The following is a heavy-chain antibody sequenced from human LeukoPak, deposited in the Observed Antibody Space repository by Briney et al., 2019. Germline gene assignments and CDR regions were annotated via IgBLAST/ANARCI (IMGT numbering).Heavy chain of an antibody. CDR2: VNNGGVT. CDR1: GFTFTRYT. J-gene: IGHJ4*02. Sequence: GGSLRLSCVASGFTFTRYTMIWFRQAPGKGLEWVSAVNNGGVTHYPGSVKGRFTTSRDSSKNTLYLQMNSLRIEDTAIYFCAKERQSGDYFTSDSWGQGTLVTVSS. D-gene: IGHD4-17*01. V-gene: IGHV3-23*01. CDR3: AKERQSGDYFTSDS.